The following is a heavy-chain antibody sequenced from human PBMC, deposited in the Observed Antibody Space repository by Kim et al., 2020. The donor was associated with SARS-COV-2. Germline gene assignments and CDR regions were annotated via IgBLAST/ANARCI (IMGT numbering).Heavy chain of an antibody. J-gene: IGHJ6*02. CDR2: ISWNSGSI. CDR1: GFTFDDYA. V-gene: IGHV3-9*01. CDR3: AKDGGYGSGSYYYYYYGMDV. Sequence: GGSLRLSCAASGFTFDDYAMHWVRQAPGKGLEWVSGISWNSGSIGYADSVKGRFTISRDNAKNSLYLQMNSLRAEDTALYYCAKDGGYGSGSYYYYYYGMDVWGQGTTVTVSS. D-gene: IGHD3-10*01.